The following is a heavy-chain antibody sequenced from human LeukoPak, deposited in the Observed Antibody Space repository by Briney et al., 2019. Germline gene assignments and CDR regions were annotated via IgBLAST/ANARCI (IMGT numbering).Heavy chain of an antibody. CDR2: INPNSGVT. V-gene: IGHV1-2*02. CDR1: GYTFTGYY. D-gene: IGHD3-10*01. J-gene: IGHJ6*03. CDR3: ASPSLLVSFGEDYMDV. Sequence: ASVKVSCKASGYTFTGYYMHWVRQAPGKGLEWMGWINPNSGVTNHAQKFQGRVTMTSDTSISTAYMELGRLRSDDTAVYYCASPSLLVSFGEDYMDVWGKGTTVTISS.